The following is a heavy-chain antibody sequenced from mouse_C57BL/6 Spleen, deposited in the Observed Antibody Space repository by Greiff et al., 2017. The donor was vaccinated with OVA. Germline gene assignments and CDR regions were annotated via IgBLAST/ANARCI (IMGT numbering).Heavy chain of an antibody. CDR3: AREGKGSYYFDY. D-gene: IGHD3-3*01. CDR1: GFTFSDYY. CDR2: INYDGSST. Sequence: EVMLVESEGGLVQPGSSMKLSCTASGFTFSDYYMAWVRQVPEKGLEWVANINYDGSSTYYLDSLKSRFIISRDNAKNILYLQMSSLKSEDTATYYCAREGKGSYYFDYWGQGTTLTVSS. J-gene: IGHJ2*01. V-gene: IGHV5-16*01.